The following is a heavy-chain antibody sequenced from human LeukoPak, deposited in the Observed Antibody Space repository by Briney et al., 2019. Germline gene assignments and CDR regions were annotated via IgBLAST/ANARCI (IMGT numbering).Heavy chain of an antibody. Sequence: ASVKVSCKASGGTFSSYAISWVRQAPGQGLEWMGGIIPNSGGTNFAQKFQGRVTMTRDTSISTAYIELNRLRSDDTAVYYCARGYCTGDSCSGAWFDPWGRGTLVTVSS. CDR3: ARGYCTGDSCSGAWFDP. CDR1: GGTFSSYA. J-gene: IGHJ5*02. V-gene: IGHV1-2*02. CDR2: IIPNSGGT. D-gene: IGHD2-15*01.